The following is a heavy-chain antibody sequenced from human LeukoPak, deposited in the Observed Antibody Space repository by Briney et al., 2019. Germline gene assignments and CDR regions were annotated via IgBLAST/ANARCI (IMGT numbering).Heavy chain of an antibody. CDR3: ERDGPLMGGSTYDYYYYGMDV. CDR2: ISAYNGNT. D-gene: IGHD4-11*01. Sequence: GASVKVSCKASGGTFSSYTISWVRQAPGQGLEWRGWISAYNGNTNYAQKLQGRVTMTTDTSTSTGYMELRSLRSEDTAVYYCERDGPLMGGSTYDYYYYGMDVWGQGTTVTVSS. V-gene: IGHV1-18*01. J-gene: IGHJ6*02. CDR1: GGTFSSYT.